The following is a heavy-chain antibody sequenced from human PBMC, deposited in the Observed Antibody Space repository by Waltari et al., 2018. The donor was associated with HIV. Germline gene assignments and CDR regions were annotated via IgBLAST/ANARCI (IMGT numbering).Heavy chain of an antibody. Sequence: EVQLMQSGAAGQQPGASLKISCKGSGYSFPSYWIGWVRQMPGKGLEWMGIIYPGDSDTRYSPSFQGQVTISADKSITTAYLQWSSLKASDTAMYYCARRTRYGSYGMDVWGQGTTVTVSS. V-gene: IGHV5-51*03. J-gene: IGHJ6*02. D-gene: IGHD3-10*01. CDR2: IYPGDSDT. CDR1: GYSFPSYW. CDR3: ARRTRYGSYGMDV.